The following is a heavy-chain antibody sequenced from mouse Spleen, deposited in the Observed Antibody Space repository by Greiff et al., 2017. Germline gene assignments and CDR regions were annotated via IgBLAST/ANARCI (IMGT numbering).Heavy chain of an antibody. V-gene: IGHV3-6*01. CDR3: ARVGYYDYYYFDY. J-gene: IGHJ2*01. Sequence: EVQRVESGPGLVKPSQSLSLTCSVTGYSITSGYYWNWIRQFPGNKLEWMGYISYDGSNNYNPSLKNRISITRDTSKNQFFLKLNSVTTEDTATYYCARVGYYDYYYFDYWGQGTTLTVSS. CDR2: ISYDGSN. D-gene: IGHD2-4*01. CDR1: GYSITSGYY.